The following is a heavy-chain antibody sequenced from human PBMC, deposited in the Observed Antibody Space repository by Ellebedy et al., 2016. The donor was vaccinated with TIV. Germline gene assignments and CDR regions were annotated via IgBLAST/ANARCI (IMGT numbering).Heavy chain of an antibody. Sequence: MPSETLSLTCTVSGGSISNYYWSWIRQPPGKGLEWIGPMYYSGSSNYNPSLKSRVTMSIDTSKNQFSLKMSSVTAADTAVYYCAASESADSDYWGPGTLVTVSS. D-gene: IGHD2-2*01. CDR3: AASESADSDY. CDR2: MYYSGSS. V-gene: IGHV4-59*01. CDR1: GGSISNYY. J-gene: IGHJ4*02.